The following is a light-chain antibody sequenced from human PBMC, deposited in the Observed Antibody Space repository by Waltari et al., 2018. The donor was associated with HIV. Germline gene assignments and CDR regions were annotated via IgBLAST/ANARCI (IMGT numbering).Light chain of an antibody. Sequence: DIQLTQSPSFLSASVGDRVTITCRASQDIRNYLAWYQQKLGKAPKLLIYAASSLQSGVPSRFSGSESETQFTLTINSLQPEDFATYHCQQLNEYPWTFGQGTQVEIK. J-gene: IGKJ1*01. CDR3: QQLNEYPWT. V-gene: IGKV1-9*01. CDR1: QDIRNY. CDR2: AAS.